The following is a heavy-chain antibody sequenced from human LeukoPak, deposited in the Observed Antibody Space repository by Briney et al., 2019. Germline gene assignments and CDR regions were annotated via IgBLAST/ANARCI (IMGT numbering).Heavy chain of an antibody. CDR2: IIPIFSTA. V-gene: IGHV1-69*05. D-gene: IGHD2-2*01. CDR1: GGTFSSYA. J-gene: IGHJ6*03. CDR3: AAQYCSSTSCYQYYYYYMDV. Sequence: GASVKVSCKASGGTFSSYAISWVRQAPGQGLEWMGGIIPIFSTANYAQKFQGRVTITTDESTSTAYMELSSLRSEDTAVYYCAAQYCSSTSCYQYYYYYMDVWGKGTTVTVPS.